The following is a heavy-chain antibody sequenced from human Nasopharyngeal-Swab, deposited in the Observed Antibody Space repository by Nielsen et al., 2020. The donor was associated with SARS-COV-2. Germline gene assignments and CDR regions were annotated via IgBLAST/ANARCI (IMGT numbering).Heavy chain of an antibody. Sequence: ASVQVSCYASGYTFTGYYMHWVRQAPGQGLEWMGWISAYNGNTNYAQKLQGRVTMTTDTSTSTAYMELRSLGSDDTAVYYCARARWGGEYYDSSGYFDYWGQGTLVTVSS. CDR1: GYTFTGYY. V-gene: IGHV1-18*04. J-gene: IGHJ4*02. CDR3: ARARWGGEYYDSSGYFDY. CDR2: ISAYNGNT. D-gene: IGHD3-22*01.